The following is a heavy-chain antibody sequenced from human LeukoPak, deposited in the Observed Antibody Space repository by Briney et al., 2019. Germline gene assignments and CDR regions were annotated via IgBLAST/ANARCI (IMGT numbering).Heavy chain of an antibody. CDR3: ARGVTMVRGAIVAFDI. V-gene: IGHV1-3*01. J-gene: IGHJ3*02. CDR2: INAGNGNT. Sequence: GASVKVSCKASGYTFTSYAMHWVRQAPGQRLEWMGWINAGNGNTKYSQKFQGRVTITRDTSASTAYMELSSLRSEDTAVYYCARGVTMVRGAIVAFDIWGQGTMVTVSS. CDR1: GYTFTSYA. D-gene: IGHD3-10*01.